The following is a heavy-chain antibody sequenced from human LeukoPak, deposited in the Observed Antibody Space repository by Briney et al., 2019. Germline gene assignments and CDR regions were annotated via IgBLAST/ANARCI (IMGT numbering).Heavy chain of an antibody. V-gene: IGHV3-30*04. CDR2: ISYDGSNK. CDR3: ARDMGYIVGATKGAFDI. Sequence: GGSLRLSCAASGFTFSSYAMHWVRQAPGKGPEWVAVISYDGSNKYYADSVKGRFTISRDNSKNTLYLQMNSLRAEDTAVYYCARDMGYIVGATKGAFDIWGQGTMVTVSS. CDR1: GFTFSSYA. D-gene: IGHD1-26*01. J-gene: IGHJ3*02.